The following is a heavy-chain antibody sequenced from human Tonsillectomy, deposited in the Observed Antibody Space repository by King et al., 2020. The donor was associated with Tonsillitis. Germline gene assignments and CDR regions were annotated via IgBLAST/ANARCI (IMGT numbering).Heavy chain of an antibody. V-gene: IGHV4-39*01. CDR3: ARSTVWSGYLEDYFDY. D-gene: IGHD3-3*01. CDR2: IYYSGST. J-gene: IGHJ4*02. Sequence: QLQESGPGLVKSSETLSLTCTVSGGSINSSGYYWGWIRQPPGKGLEWVGSIYYSGSTYYNPSLKSRVTISVDTSKNQFSLRLSSVTAADTAVYYCARSTVWSGYLEDYFDYWGQGTLVTVSS. CDR1: GGSINSSGYY.